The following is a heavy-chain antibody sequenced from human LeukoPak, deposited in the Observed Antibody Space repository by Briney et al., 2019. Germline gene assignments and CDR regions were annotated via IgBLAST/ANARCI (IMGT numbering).Heavy chain of an antibody. J-gene: IGHJ6*03. V-gene: IGHV3-23*01. CDR3: AKDNVYLYYYYYMDV. CDR2: ISGSGGST. CDR1: GFTFSHYG. D-gene: IGHD1-14*01. Sequence: GGSLRLSCAASGFTFSHYGMTWVRQAPGKGLEWVSAISGSGGSTYYADSVKGRFTISRDNSKNTLYLQMNSLRAEDTAVYYCAKDNVYLYYYYYMDVWGKGTTVTISS.